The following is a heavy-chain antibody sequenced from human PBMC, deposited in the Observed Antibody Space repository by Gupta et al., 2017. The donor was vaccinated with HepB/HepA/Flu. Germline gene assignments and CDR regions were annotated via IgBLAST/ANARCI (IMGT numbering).Heavy chain of an antibody. J-gene: IGHJ4*02. CDR2: ISGSGGRI. CDR3: AKGGYQAY. D-gene: IGHD3-22*01. CDR1: GFTFSSYD. Sequence: EVQLLESGGGLVQPGGSLRLSCAASGFTFSSYDMNWVRQGPGKGLEWVSVISGSGGRIYYADSLKGRYTISRDNSKNTVYLQMNSLRAEDTAGYYSAKGGYQAYWCQGTLVTVSS. V-gene: IGHV3-23*01.